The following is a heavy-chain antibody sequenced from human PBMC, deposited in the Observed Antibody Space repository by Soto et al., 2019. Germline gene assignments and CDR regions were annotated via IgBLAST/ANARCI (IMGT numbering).Heavy chain of an antibody. J-gene: IGHJ5*02. D-gene: IGHD3-22*01. V-gene: IGHV4-34*01. CDR2: INHSGST. Sequence: SETLSLTCAVYGGSFSGYYWSWIRQPPGKGLEWIGEINHSGSTNYNPSLKSRVTISVDTSKNQFSLKLSSVTAADTAVYYCARGKGSSGYYYSTIRLNNWFDPWGQGTLVTVSS. CDR3: ARGKGSSGYYYSTIRLNNWFDP. CDR1: GGSFSGYY.